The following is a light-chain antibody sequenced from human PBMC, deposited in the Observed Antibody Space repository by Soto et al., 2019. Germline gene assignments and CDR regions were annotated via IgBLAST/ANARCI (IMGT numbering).Light chain of an antibody. CDR1: QTVYNN. Sequence: IVMTQSPVTLSVSPGEKATLSCRASQTVYNNLAWYQQKPGQAPRLLVDFASTRATGIPARFSGSGSGTAFSLTISRLQSEDFALYHCQQYTALPLPFGGGTKVETK. J-gene: IGKJ4*01. CDR3: QQYTALPLP. CDR2: FAS. V-gene: IGKV3-15*01.